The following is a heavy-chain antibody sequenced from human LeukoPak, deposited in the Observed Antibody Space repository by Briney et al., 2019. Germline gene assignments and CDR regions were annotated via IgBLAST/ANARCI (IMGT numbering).Heavy chain of an antibody. CDR3: SSQISRGGN. V-gene: IGHV3-74*01. Sequence: GGSLRLSCAASGFSFSTYWMHWVRQIPGKGPEWVSHITPDGSSTNYADSVKGRFTISRDNAKNTLYLQMNSLRAEDTAVYYCSSQISRGGNWGQGTLVTVSS. CDR2: ITPDGSST. CDR1: GFSFSTYW. J-gene: IGHJ4*02. D-gene: IGHD3-16*01.